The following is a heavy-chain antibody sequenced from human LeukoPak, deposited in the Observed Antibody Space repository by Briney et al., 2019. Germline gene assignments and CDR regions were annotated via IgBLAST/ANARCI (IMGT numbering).Heavy chain of an antibody. CDR2: IYDSGST. CDR3: ARQKLNYYDSSGYYYGAFDI. D-gene: IGHD3-22*01. V-gene: IGHV4-30-2*01. Sequence: PSETLSLTCAVSGGSLSSGGYCWGWVRQPPGTGLEWIGYIYDSGSTYYNPSLKSRVTISVNRSKNQFSLKLSSVTAADTAVYYCARQKLNYYDSSGYYYGAFDIWGQGTMVTVSS. J-gene: IGHJ3*02. CDR1: GGSLSSGGYC.